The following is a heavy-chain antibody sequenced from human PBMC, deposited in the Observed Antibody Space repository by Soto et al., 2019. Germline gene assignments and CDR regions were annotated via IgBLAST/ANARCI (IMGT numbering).Heavy chain of an antibody. V-gene: IGHV1-69*06. CDR2: IIPIFGTA. CDR3: ARDYEMGLLGLVPLNYYYYGMDV. J-gene: IGHJ6*02. Sequence: SVKVSCKASGGTFSSYAISWVRQAPGQGLEWMGGIIPIFGTANYAQKFQGRVTITADKSTSTAYMELRSLRSDDTAVDYCARDYEMGLLGLVPLNYYYYGMDVWGQGTTVTVSS. CDR1: GGTFSSYA. D-gene: IGHD1-26*01.